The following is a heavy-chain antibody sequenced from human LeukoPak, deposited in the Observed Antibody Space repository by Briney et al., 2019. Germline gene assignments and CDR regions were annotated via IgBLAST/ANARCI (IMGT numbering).Heavy chain of an antibody. D-gene: IGHD2-15*01. CDR2: ISGSGGST. V-gene: IGHV3-23*01. J-gene: IGHJ1*01. Sequence: GGSLRLSCAASGFTFSSYAMSWVRQAPGKGLEWVSAISGSGGSTYYADSVKGRFTISRDNSKITLYLQMNSLRAEDTAVYYCAKPLGYCSGGSCYHYFQHWGQGTLVTVSS. CDR1: GFTFSSYA. CDR3: AKPLGYCSGGSCYHYFQH.